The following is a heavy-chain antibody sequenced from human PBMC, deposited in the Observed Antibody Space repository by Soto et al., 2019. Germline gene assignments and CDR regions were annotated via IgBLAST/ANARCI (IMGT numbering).Heavy chain of an antibody. J-gene: IGHJ6*02. CDR1: GDTFKNCV. Sequence: QVQVVQSGVEVRRPGSSVKVSCKAYGDTFKNCVISWVRQAPGQGLEWMGGIIPLFGTTDFAQRFQGRLTITTDESTTTAYMELSRLRPEDTATYYCAAELGFGKLSVVWGQGTTVIVSS. D-gene: IGHD3-10*01. CDR3: AAELGFGKLSVV. V-gene: IGHV1-69*01. CDR2: IIPLFGTT.